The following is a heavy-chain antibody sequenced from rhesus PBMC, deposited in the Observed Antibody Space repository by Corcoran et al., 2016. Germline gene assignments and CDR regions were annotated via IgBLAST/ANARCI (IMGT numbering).Heavy chain of an antibody. CDR1: GYSFTGT. CDR3: AKADYSGSFYDF. Sequence: VQLVQYGAEVKRPGECLRISCKTSGYSFTGTGKCVEWMGSIYPGDSDTRSNPSFQGQVTISADRSISTTYLQWSSLKASDSATYYCAKADYSGSFYDFWGPGVLVTVSS. D-gene: IGHD3-16*01. V-gene: IGHV5-43*01. CDR2: IYPGDSDT. J-gene: IGHJ5-1*01.